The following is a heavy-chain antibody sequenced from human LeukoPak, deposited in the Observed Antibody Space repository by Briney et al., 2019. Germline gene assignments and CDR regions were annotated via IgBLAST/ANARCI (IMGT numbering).Heavy chain of an antibody. CDR1: GFTFDDYA. CDR2: ISWNSGSK. J-gene: IGHJ5*02. Sequence: GGSLRLSCAASGFTFDDYAMHWVRQAPGKGLEWVSGISWNSGSKGYADSVKGRFTISRDNAKNSLYLQMNSLRAEDTALYYCAKGGIAVTWGQGTLVTVSS. CDR3: AKGGIAVT. V-gene: IGHV3-9*01. D-gene: IGHD6-19*01.